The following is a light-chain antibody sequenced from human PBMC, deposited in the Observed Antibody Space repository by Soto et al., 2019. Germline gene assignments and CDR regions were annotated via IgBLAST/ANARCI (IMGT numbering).Light chain of an antibody. CDR1: QSVDSSY. Sequence: EIVLTQSPGTLSLSPGERATLSCRASQSVDSSYLSWYQQKPGQAPRLLIFGASSRATGIPDRFSGSGSGTDFILTISRLEPEDFAVYYCQQYGNSPPFTFGEGTKVEIK. CDR2: GAS. J-gene: IGKJ4*01. CDR3: QQYGNSPPFT. V-gene: IGKV3-20*01.